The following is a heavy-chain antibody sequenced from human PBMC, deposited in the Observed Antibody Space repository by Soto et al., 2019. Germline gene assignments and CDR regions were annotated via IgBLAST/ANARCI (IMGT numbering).Heavy chain of an antibody. V-gene: IGHV3-49*05. J-gene: IGHJ4*02. CDR3: TRELYYDFWSGYLPGY. CDR2: IRSKAYGGTK. CDR1: GFTFGDYA. D-gene: IGHD3-3*01. Sequence: VQLVESGVGLVKPGRSLRLSCTASGFTFGDYAMSWFRQAPGKGLEWGGFIRSKAYGGTKEYAAYVKGRFTISRDDSNSIAYLQMNSLKTEDTAVYYCTRELYYDFWSGYLPGYWGQGTLVTVSS.